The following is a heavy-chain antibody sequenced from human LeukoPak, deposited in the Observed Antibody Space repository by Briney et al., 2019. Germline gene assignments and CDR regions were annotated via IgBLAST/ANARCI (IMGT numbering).Heavy chain of an antibody. CDR3: AKSWLTTVTPFDY. CDR1: GFTFSSYA. J-gene: IGHJ4*02. V-gene: IGHV3-30-3*02. CDR2: ISYDGSNK. Sequence: GGSLRLSCAASGFTFSSYAMHWVRQAPGKGLEWVAVISYDGSNKYYADSVKGRFTISRDNSKNTLYLQMNSLRAEDTAVYYCAKSWLTTVTPFDYWGQGTLVTVSS. D-gene: IGHD4-17*01.